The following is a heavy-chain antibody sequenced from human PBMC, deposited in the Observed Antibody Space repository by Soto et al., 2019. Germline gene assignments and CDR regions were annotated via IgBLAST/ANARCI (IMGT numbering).Heavy chain of an antibody. J-gene: IGHJ3*01. V-gene: IGHV4-59*01. CDR2: VYYSGSP. CDR3: ARDIRHLGYCSGPSCYVGFGF. Sequence: QVKLQESGPGLVKPSETLSLRCTVSGGSMRTYYWSWVRQPPGKGLEWIGNVYYSGSPTYSPSLRSRLTMSVDLSKNQFSLNLTSMTAADAAVYYCARDIRHLGYCSGPSCYVGFGFWGQGKMVTVSS. CDR1: GGSMRTYY. D-gene: IGHD2-15*01.